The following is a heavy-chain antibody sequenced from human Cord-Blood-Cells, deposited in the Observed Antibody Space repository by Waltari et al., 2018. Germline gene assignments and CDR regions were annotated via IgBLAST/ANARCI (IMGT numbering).Heavy chain of an antibody. J-gene: IGHJ4*02. CDR2: IWYDGSNK. D-gene: IGHD1-20*01. CDR3: ARAGITGTTSLDY. CDR1: GFTFSSYG. V-gene: IGHV3-33*01. Sequence: QVQLVESGGGVVLPGRSLGLSCAASGFTFSSYGMIRVLQAPGKGLGWVAVIWYDGSNKYYADSVKGRFTIARDNSKNTLYLQMNSLRAEDTAVYYCARAGITGTTSLDYWGQGTLVTVSS.